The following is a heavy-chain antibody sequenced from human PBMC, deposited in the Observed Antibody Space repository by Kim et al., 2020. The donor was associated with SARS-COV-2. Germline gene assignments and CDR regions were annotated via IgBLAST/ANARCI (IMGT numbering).Heavy chain of an antibody. V-gene: IGHV3-74*01. CDR1: GFTFSGYW. Sequence: GGSLRLSCAASGFTFSGYWMHWVRQAPGKGLVWVSRISSDGSSINYADFVKGRFTISRDNAKNTLYVQMNSLRVEDTAVYYCARGGASGSYSGVNYGLDVWGQRTTLTVSS. J-gene: IGHJ6*02. CDR3: ARGGASGSYSGVNYGLDV. CDR2: ISSDGSSI. D-gene: IGHD3-10*01.